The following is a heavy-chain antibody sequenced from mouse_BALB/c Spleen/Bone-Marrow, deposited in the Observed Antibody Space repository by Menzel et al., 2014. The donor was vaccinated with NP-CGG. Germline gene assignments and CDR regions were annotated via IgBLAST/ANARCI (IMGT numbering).Heavy chain of an antibody. J-gene: IGHJ4*01. CDR2: IDPANGNT. CDR3: SSYAMDY. V-gene: IGHV14-3*02. CDR1: GFNIKDTY. Sequence: VQLQQSGAELVKPGASVKLSCTASGFNIKDTYMHWVKQRPEQGLEWIGRIDPANGNTKYDPKFQGKATITADTSSNTAFLQLSSLTSEDPAVYYGSSYAMDYWGQGTSVTVSS.